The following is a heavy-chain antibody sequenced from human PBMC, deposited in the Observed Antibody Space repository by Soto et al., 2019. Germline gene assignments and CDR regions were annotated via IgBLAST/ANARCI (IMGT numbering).Heavy chain of an antibody. Sequence: GASVKVSCKASGYTFTSYCISWVRHAPGQGLEWMGWISAYNGNTNYAQKLQGRVTMTTDTSTSTAYMELRSLRSDDTAVYYCARDSGCSGCSCYSGDFDYWGQGTLVTVSS. CDR2: ISAYNGNT. CDR1: GYTFTSYC. J-gene: IGHJ4*02. V-gene: IGHV1-18*01. CDR3: ARDSGCSGCSCYSGDFDY. D-gene: IGHD2-15*01.